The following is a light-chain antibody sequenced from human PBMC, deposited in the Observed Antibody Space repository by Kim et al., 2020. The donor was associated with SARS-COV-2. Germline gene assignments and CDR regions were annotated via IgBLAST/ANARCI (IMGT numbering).Light chain of an antibody. J-gene: IGKJ1*01. CDR2: AAS. CDR1: QGISNY. CDR3: QQCQGDPWT. V-gene: IGKV1-27*01. Sequence: ASVGDRVTITCRASQGISNYLAWYQQKPGKVPKLLIYAASALQSGVPSRFSGSGSGTDFTLTITSLQPEDVAVYYCQQCQGDPWTFGRGTKVDIK.